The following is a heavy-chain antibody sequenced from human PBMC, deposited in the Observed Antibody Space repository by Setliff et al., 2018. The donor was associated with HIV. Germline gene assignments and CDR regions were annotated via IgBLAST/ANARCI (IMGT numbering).Heavy chain of an antibody. V-gene: IGHV1-46*01. D-gene: IGHD5-12*01. CDR2: INPSGGRT. CDR3: ARVGERWLQFYYFDN. Sequence: GASVKVSCKASGYTFTSYHIHWVRQAPGQGLEWMGVINPSGGRTSYAQKFQGRVTMTRGTSTGTVFMELSGLRFEDTAMYYCARVGERWLQFYYFDNWGQGTLVTVSS. J-gene: IGHJ4*02. CDR1: GYTFTSYH.